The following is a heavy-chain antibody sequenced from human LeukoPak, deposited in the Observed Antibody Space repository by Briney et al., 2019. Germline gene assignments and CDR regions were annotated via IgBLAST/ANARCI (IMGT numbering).Heavy chain of an antibody. Sequence: ASVKVSCKASGYTFTTDYIHWVRQAPGQGLEWMGIINPSGGSTTYAQKFQGRVIMTGDTSTSTVYMELSSLRSEDTAVYYCASLATDYNYMDVWGKGTTVTVSS. CDR1: GYTFTTDY. V-gene: IGHV1-46*01. J-gene: IGHJ6*03. CDR3: ASLATDYNYMDV. CDR2: INPSGGST.